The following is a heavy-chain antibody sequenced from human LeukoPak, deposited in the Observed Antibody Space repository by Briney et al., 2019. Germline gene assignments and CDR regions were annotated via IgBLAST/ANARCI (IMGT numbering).Heavy chain of an antibody. CDR1: GFTVSSNY. V-gene: IGHV3-53*01. J-gene: IGHJ4*02. CDR2: IYRNGNT. D-gene: IGHD6-19*01. CDR3: ARGRIAVAGRELDY. Sequence: PGGSLRLSCAASGFTVSSNYMTWVRQAPGKGLEWISVIYRNGNTFYAASVKGRFTISRDNSKNTLYLQMNSLRAEDTAVYYCARGRIAVAGRELDYWGQGTLVTVSS.